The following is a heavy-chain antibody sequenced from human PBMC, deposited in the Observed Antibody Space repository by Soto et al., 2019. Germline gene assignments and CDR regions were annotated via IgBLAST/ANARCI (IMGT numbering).Heavy chain of an antibody. Sequence: QVQLVESGGGVVQPGRSLRLSCEGSGFIFSNNGMHWVRQAPGKWREWVAFMSYDGSAKFLADSVKGRFTISRDNSKSTLFLHMSSLRAEDTAMYYCAIVRVADSPLDHWGQGTLVTVSS. CDR3: AIVRVADSPLDH. CDR1: GFIFSNNG. D-gene: IGHD3-10*02. CDR2: MSYDGSAK. J-gene: IGHJ4*02. V-gene: IGHV3-30*03.